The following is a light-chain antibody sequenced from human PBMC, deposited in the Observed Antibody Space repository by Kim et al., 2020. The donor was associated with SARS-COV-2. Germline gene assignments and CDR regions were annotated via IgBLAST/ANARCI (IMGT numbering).Light chain of an antibody. V-gene: IGKV3-20*01. Sequence: PVESATLSCRASHSVSSSYLAWYQQKPGKAPRLLIYGASSRATGIPDRFSGSGSGTDFTLTISRLEPEDFAVYYCQQYGSAPPVTFGQGTRLEIK. CDR1: HSVSSSY. J-gene: IGKJ5*01. CDR3: QQYGSAPPVT. CDR2: GAS.